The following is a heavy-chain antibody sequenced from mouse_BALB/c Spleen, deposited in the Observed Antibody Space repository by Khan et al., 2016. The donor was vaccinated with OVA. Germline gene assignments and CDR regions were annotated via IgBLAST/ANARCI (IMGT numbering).Heavy chain of an antibody. CDR2: ILPGRGNS. J-gene: IGHJ4*01. CDR3: ARGAGTTVGMDY. CDR1: GYTFSSYW. D-gene: IGHD4-1*01. V-gene: IGHV1-9*01. Sequence: QVQLQQSGAELMKPGASVKISCKATGYTFSSYWIEWVKQRPGHGLEWIGEILPGRGNSNYNEKFKGKATFTADTSSNIAYMQLNSLTSEDSAVYYCARGAGTTVGMDYWGQGTSVTVSS.